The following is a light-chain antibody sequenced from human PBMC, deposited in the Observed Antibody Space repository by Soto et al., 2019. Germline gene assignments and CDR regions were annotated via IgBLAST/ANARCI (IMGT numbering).Light chain of an antibody. CDR2: DVN. V-gene: IGLV2-8*01. Sequence: QSALTQPPSASGSPGQSLTISCTGTSSDVGAHNYVSWYQQNPGTAPKLMLYDVNKRPSGVPDRFSGSTSVNTASLTVSVLPAEDEADHYCRSYDGRNNWVFGGGTKLTVL. CDR3: RSYDGRNNWV. J-gene: IGLJ3*02. CDR1: SSDVGAHNY.